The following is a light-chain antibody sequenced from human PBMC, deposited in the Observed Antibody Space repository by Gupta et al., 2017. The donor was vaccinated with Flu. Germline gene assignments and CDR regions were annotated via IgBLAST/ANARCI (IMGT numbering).Light chain of an antibody. CDR2: GDN. J-gene: IGLJ2*01. CDR3: QYYDRSNPNVV. Sequence: FMLTQPHSGSGSPGKTVTISCTRSSGSIDRNYVQWYQQRPGSSPNTVIYGDNQRPSGVPNRFSGSIATSSTSAAITSPGLKTEDEAAYYCQYYDRSNPNVVFGGGTKLTVL. CDR1: SGSIDRNY. V-gene: IGLV6-57*01.